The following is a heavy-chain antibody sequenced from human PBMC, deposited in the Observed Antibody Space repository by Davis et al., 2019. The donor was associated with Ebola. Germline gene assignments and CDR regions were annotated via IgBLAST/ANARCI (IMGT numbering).Heavy chain of an antibody. CDR2: ISAYNGNT. Sequence: ASVPVSCKASGYTFTSYAMHLVRQAPGQRLEWMGWISAYNGNTNYAQKLQGRVTMTTDTSTSTAYMELRSLRSDDTAVYYCARDRPISVVTNYYYYGMDVWGQGTTVTVSS. D-gene: IGHD2-21*02. J-gene: IGHJ6*02. V-gene: IGHV1-18*01. CDR3: ARDRPISVVTNYYYYGMDV. CDR1: GYTFTSYA.